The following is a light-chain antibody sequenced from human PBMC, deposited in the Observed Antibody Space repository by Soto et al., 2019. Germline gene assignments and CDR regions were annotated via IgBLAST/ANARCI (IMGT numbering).Light chain of an antibody. CDR1: SSNIGNNY. CDR3: GTWDSSLSALWV. CDR2: ENN. J-gene: IGLJ3*02. Sequence: QSVLTQPPSVSAAPGQKVTISCSGSSSNIGNNYVSWYQQLPGTAPKLLIYENNKRPSGIPDRFSGSKSGTSATLGITGLRTGDEADYYCGTWDSSLSALWVFGGWTKLTVL. V-gene: IGLV1-51*02.